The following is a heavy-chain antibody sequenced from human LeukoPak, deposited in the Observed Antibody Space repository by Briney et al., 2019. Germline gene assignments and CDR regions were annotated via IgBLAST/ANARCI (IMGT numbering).Heavy chain of an antibody. Sequence: PSETLSLTCAVYGGSFSGYYWSWIRQPPGKGLEWIGEINHSGSTNYNPSLKSRITISVDTSKNQFSLKLSSVTAADTAVYYCASILGKKAFDIWGQGTMVTVSS. CDR1: GGSFSGYY. CDR3: ASILGKKAFDI. J-gene: IGHJ3*02. V-gene: IGHV4-34*01. CDR2: INHSGST. D-gene: IGHD3-16*01.